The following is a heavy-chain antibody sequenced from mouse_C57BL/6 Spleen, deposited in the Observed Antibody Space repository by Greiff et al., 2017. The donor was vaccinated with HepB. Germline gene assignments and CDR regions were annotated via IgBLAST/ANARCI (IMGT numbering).Heavy chain of an antibody. CDR1: GYTFTSYW. CDR2: IDPSDSYT. J-gene: IGHJ2*01. D-gene: IGHD3-2*02. V-gene: IGHV1-69*01. CDR3: ARHRSSGYRFDY. Sequence: QVQLQQSGAELVMPGASVKLSCKASGYTFTSYWMHWVKQRPGQGLEWIGEIDPSDSYTNYNQKFKGKSTLTVDKSSSTAYMQLSSLTSEDSAVYYCARHRSSGYRFDYWGQGTTLTVSS.